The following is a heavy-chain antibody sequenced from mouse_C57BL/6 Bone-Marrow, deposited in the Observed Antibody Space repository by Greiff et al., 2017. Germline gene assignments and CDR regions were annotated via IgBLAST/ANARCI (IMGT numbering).Heavy chain of an antibody. Sequence: EVQVVESGGGLVQPGGSLKLSCAASGFTFSDYGMAWVRQAPRKGPEWVAFISNLAYSIYYADTVTGRFTISGENAKNTLYLEMSSLRSEDTAMYYCARQGDGYFYFDYWGQGTTLTVSS. CDR3: ARQGDGYFYFDY. J-gene: IGHJ2*01. CDR1: GFTFSDYG. V-gene: IGHV5-15*01. D-gene: IGHD2-3*01. CDR2: ISNLAYSI.